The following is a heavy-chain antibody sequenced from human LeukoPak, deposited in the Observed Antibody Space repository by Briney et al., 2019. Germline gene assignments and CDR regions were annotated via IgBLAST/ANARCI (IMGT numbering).Heavy chain of an antibody. CDR1: GYTFTSYG. Sequence: ASVKVSCKASGYTFTSYGISRVRQAPGQGLEWMGWISAYNGNTNYAQKLQGRVTMTTDTSTSTAYMELRSLRSDDTAVYYCARGGLSRDYYYGMDVWGQGTTVTVSS. CDR3: ARGGLSRDYYYGMDV. CDR2: ISAYNGNT. J-gene: IGHJ6*02. V-gene: IGHV1-18*01.